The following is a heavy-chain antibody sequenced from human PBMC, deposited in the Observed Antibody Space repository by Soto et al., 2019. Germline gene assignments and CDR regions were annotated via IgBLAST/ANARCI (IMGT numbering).Heavy chain of an antibody. J-gene: IGHJ6*02. V-gene: IGHV4-34*01. Sequence: SETLSLTCAVYGGSFSGYYWSWIRQPPGKGLEWIGEINHSGSTNYNPSLKSRVTISVDTSKSQFSLKLSSVTAADTAVYYCARDFTDSSGPTLGMGVWGQGTTVTVSS. CDR1: GGSFSGYY. CDR3: ARDFTDSSGPTLGMGV. D-gene: IGHD6-19*01. CDR2: INHSGST.